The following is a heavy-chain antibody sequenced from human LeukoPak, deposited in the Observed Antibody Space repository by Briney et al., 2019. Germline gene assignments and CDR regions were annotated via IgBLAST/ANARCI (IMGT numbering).Heavy chain of an antibody. D-gene: IGHD3-16*01. CDR2: LSGSGGST. CDR1: GFTFRSYG. J-gene: IGHJ4*02. Sequence: GGSLRLSCAASGFTFRSYGMSWVRQAPGKGLEWVSSLSGSGGSTYYADSVKGRFTISRDNSKNTLFLHMNSLRAEDTAVYYCAKALGGHDFDYWGQGTLVTVSS. CDR3: AKALGGHDFDY. V-gene: IGHV3-23*01.